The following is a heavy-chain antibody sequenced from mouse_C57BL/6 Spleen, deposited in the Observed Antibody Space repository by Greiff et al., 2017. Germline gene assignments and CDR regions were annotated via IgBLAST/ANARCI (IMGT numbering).Heavy chain of an antibody. CDR2: IYPGDGDT. Sequence: QVQLQQSGPELVKPGASVKISCKASGYAFSSSWMNWVKQRPGKGLEWIGRIYPGDGDTNYNGKFKGKDTLTADKSSSTAYMQLSSLTSEDSAVXFCARGLTGTDYWGQGTTLTVSS. V-gene: IGHV1-82*01. CDR3: ARGLTGTDY. CDR1: GYAFSSSW. D-gene: IGHD4-1*01. J-gene: IGHJ2*01.